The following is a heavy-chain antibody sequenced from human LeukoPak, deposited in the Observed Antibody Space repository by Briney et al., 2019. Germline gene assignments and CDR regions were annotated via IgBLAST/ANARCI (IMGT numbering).Heavy chain of an antibody. CDR2: ISSSSSYI. D-gene: IGHD5-24*01. J-gene: IGHJ3*02. Sequence: PGGSLRLYCAASGFTFSSYSMNWVRQAPGKGLEWVSSISSSSSYIYYADSVKGRFTISRDNAKNSLYLQTNSLRAEDTAVYYCARGSHRDRSAFDIWGQGTMVTVSS. V-gene: IGHV3-21*01. CDR1: GFTFSSYS. CDR3: ARGSHRDRSAFDI.